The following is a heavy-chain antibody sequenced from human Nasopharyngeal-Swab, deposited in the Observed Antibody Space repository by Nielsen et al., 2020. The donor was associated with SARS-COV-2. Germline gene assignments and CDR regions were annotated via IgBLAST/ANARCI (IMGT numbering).Heavy chain of an antibody. J-gene: IGHJ6*02. Sequence: RQAPGKALEWLALIYWDDDKRYRPSLKSRLTITKDTSKNQVVLTMTNMDPVDTATYYCAHSGYCSGGSCYGDYYYGMDVWGQGTTVTVSS. D-gene: IGHD2-15*01. CDR2: IYWDDDK. V-gene: IGHV2-5*02. CDR3: AHSGYCSGGSCYGDYYYGMDV.